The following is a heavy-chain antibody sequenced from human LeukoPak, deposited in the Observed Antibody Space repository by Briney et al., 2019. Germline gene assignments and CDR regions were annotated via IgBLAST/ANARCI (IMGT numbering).Heavy chain of an antibody. V-gene: IGHV1-69*01. J-gene: IGHJ4*02. Sequence: SVKVSCKASGGTFSSYAISWVQQAPGQGLEWMGGIIPIFGTANYAQKFQGRVTITADESTSTAYMELSSLRSEDTAVYYCARLLSSGSYFYFDYWGQGTLVTVSS. CDR3: ARLLSSGSYFYFDY. CDR1: GGTFSSYA. D-gene: IGHD1-26*01. CDR2: IIPIFGTA.